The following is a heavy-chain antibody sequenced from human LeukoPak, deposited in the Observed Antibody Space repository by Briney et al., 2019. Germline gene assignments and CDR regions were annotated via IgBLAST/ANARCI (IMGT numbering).Heavy chain of an antibody. CDR1: GYTFTSYG. D-gene: IGHD1-26*01. CDR2: ISAYNGNT. V-gene: IGHV1-18*01. J-gene: IGHJ4*02. CDR3: ASHGSGSYSPDFDY. Sequence: GASVKVSCKASGYTFTSYGISWVRQAPGQGLEWMGWISAYNGNTNYAQKLQGRVTMPTDTSTSTAYMELRSLRSDDTAVYYCASHGSGSYSPDFDYWGQGTLVTVSS.